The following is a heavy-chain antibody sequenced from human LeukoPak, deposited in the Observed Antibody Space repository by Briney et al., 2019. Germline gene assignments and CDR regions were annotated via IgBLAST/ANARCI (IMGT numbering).Heavy chain of an antibody. CDR2: ISYDGGNK. CDR1: GFTFSSSA. J-gene: IGHJ4*02. V-gene: IGHV3-30-3*01. Sequence: GGSLRLSCAASGFTFSSSAMHWVRQAPGKGLEWVAVISYDGGNKYYADSVKGRFTISRDNSKNTLYLQMNSLRAEDTAVYYCAREMPTTETFDYWGQGALVTVSS. CDR3: AREMPTTETFDY. D-gene: IGHD5-24*01.